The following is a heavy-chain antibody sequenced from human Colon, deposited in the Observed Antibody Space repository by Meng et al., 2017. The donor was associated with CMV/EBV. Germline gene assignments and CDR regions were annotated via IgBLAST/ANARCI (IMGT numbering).Heavy chain of an antibody. D-gene: IGHD6-6*01. V-gene: IGHV1-58*01. CDR1: GVNFIESG. J-gene: IGHJ6*02. CDR3: VRARASEYYYYYGMDV. Sequence: SVKVSCKASGVNFIESGVQWVRQGRGERLEWIGWIGIVSGKTNYAPDFQERVTITRDMSASTVYMELNSLKSEDTAVYYCVRARASEYYYYYGMDVWGQGTTVTVSS. CDR2: IGIVSGKT.